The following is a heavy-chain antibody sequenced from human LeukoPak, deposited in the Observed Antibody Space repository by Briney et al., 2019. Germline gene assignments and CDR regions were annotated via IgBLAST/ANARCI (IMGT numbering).Heavy chain of an antibody. D-gene: IGHD3-22*01. V-gene: IGHV4-59*01. Sequence: SETLSLTCTVSGGSISSYYWSWIRQPPGKGLEWIGYIYYSGSTNYNPSLESRVTISVDTSKNQFSLKLSSVTAADTAVYYCAREYYYDSSGNEGAFDIWGQGTMVTVSS. CDR1: GGSISSYY. CDR3: AREYYYDSSGNEGAFDI. CDR2: IYYSGST. J-gene: IGHJ3*02.